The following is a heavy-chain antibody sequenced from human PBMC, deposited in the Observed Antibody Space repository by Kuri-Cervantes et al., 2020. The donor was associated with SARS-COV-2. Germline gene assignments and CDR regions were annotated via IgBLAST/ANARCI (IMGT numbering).Heavy chain of an antibody. CDR1: GYTLTELS. D-gene: IGHD2-2*01. J-gene: IGHJ6*03. CDR3: TTGGGIVVVPAAQGYMDV. Sequence: SCKVSGYTLTELSVHWVRQAPGKGLEWVAVISFGGSNKYYADSVKGRFTLPRDNSKNTLYLQMNSLKTEDTAVYYCTTGGGIVVVPAAQGYMDVWAKGPRSPSP. V-gene: IGHV3-30*04. CDR2: ISFGGSNK.